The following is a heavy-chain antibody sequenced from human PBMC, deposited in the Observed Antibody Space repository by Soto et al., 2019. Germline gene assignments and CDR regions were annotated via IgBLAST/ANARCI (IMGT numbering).Heavy chain of an antibody. J-gene: IGHJ4*02. CDR3: AKFESIAVAGTYSFDY. Sequence: GGSLRLSCAASGFTFSSYAMSWVRQAPGKGLEWVSAISGSGGSTYYADSVKGRFTISRDNSKNTLYLQMNSLRAEDTAVYYCAKFESIAVAGTYSFDYWGQGTLVTVSS. V-gene: IGHV3-23*01. CDR1: GFTFSSYA. CDR2: ISGSGGST. D-gene: IGHD6-19*01.